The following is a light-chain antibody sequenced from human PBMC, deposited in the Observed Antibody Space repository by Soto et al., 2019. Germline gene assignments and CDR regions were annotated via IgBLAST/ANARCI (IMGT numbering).Light chain of an antibody. CDR2: DAS. V-gene: IGKV3-11*01. CDR3: QQYSSTPQVT. J-gene: IGKJ4*01. CDR1: QSVSSY. Sequence: EIVLTQSPATLSLSPGERATLSCRASQSVSSYLAWYQQKPGQAPRLLIYDASNRATGIPARFSGSGSGTDFTLTISSLEPEDVAVYYCQQYSSTPQVTFGGGTKVEIK.